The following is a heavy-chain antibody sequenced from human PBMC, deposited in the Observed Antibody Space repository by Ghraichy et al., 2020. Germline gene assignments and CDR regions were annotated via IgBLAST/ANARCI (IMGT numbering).Heavy chain of an antibody. CDR3: VKIKAEVFGYYYMDV. Sequence: GGSLRLSCVGSGFTFGTYPMSWVRQAPGKGLEWVSFISSTGGTIYYADSVQGRFAISRDNSKNTLYMQMDSLRAEDTALYYCVKIKAEVFGYYYMDVWGKGTTVTVSS. J-gene: IGHJ6*03. CDR1: GFTFGTYP. D-gene: IGHD3-10*01. CDR2: ISSTGGTI. V-gene: IGHV3-23*01.